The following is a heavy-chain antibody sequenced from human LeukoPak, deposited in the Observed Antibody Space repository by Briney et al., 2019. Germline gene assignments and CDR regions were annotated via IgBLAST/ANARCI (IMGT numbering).Heavy chain of an antibody. CDR3: ARDELLHRNWFDP. Sequence: GGSLRLSCTASGFKFDDYGMTWVRQAPGKGLEWVSDINWNGDSRGYAHSVRGRFTIYRDNSKNSLYLQMSSLRVEDTAFYFCARDELLHRNWFDPWGQGTLVTVSS. CDR2: INWNGDSR. J-gene: IGHJ5*02. CDR1: GFKFDDYG. V-gene: IGHV3-20*04. D-gene: IGHD3-22*01.